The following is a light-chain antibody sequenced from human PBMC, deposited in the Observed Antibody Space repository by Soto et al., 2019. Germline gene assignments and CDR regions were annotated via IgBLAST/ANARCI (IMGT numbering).Light chain of an antibody. CDR2: DTS. CDR3: QQYGSSPLT. V-gene: IGKV3-20*01. Sequence: EIVLTQSPGTLSLSPGERASLSCRASQSVSRNYVAWYQFKPGQAPRLLIYDTSTRATGIPDRFSGSGSGADFTLTISRLEPEVFAVYFCQQYGSSPLTFGGGSKVEIK. CDR1: QSVSRNY. J-gene: IGKJ4*01.